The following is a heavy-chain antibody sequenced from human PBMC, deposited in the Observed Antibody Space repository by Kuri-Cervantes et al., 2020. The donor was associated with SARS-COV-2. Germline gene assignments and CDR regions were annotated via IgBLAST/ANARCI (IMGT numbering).Heavy chain of an antibody. CDR1: GFTFSSYA. CDR2: ISHDGKNK. J-gene: IGHJ4*02. D-gene: IGHD2-21*01. V-gene: IGHV3-30*18. Sequence: GESLKISCAASGFTFSSYAMSWVRQAPGKGLEWVAVISHDGKNKKCIASGKGRFTISRDNSQNTLYLHMKSRRSEDTAMYYCAKDRVGVQDFWGQGTLVTVSS. CDR3: AKDRVGVQDF.